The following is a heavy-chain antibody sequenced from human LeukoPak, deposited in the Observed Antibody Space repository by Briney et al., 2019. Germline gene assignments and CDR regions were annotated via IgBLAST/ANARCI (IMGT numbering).Heavy chain of an antibody. CDR3: ARARYDFRSGHYRFDP. CDR1: GDTFINYA. V-gene: IGHV1-69*06. CDR2: IIPKFGAT. D-gene: IGHD3-3*01. Sequence: GASVKVSCKASGDTFINYAISWVRQAPGQGLEWVGRIIPKFGATDYAQRFQGRVTITADKSTSTAYMELSSLRSQDTAFYYCARARYDFRSGHYRFDPWGQGTLVTVSS. J-gene: IGHJ5*02.